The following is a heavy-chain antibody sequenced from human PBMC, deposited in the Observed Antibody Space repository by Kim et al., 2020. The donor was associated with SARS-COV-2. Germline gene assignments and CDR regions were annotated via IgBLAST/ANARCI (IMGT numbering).Heavy chain of an antibody. D-gene: IGHD4-17*01. CDR3: AKDSHDYGGWFDP. Sequence: YAESVKGRFTSSRDNAKNSLYLQMNSLRAEDTALYYCAKDSHDYGGWFDPWGQGTLVTVSS. V-gene: IGHV3-9*01. J-gene: IGHJ5*02.